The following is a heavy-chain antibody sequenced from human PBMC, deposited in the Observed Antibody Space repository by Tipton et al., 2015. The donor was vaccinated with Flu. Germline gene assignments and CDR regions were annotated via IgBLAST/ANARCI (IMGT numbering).Heavy chain of an antibody. Sequence: TLSLTCTVSGGSISSHYWNWIRQPPGKGLEWIGHVYYTGTTSYNPSLMSRVTISVDTSKNQLSLNVNSMTTADTAVFYCARGGWEPHGGWFDPWGQGILVTVSS. D-gene: IGHD1-26*01. CDR1: GGSISSHY. J-gene: IGHJ5*02. CDR2: VYYTGTT. V-gene: IGHV4-59*11. CDR3: ARGGWEPHGGWFDP.